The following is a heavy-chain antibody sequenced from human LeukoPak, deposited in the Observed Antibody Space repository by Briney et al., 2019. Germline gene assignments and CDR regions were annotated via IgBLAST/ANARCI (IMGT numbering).Heavy chain of an antibody. Sequence: PGGSLRLSCAASGFTFSRYGLTWVRQAPGKGLEWVSAISDGDGSTYYADSVKGRFTISRDNSKNTLYLQMNSLRAEDTAVYYCAKDSGGSGWYYFDYWGQGTLVTVSS. CDR2: ISDGDGST. V-gene: IGHV3-23*01. CDR3: AKDSGGSGWYYFDY. J-gene: IGHJ4*02. CDR1: GFTFSRYG. D-gene: IGHD6-19*01.